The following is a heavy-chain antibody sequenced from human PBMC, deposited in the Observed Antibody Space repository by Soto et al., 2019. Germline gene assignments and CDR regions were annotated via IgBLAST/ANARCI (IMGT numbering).Heavy chain of an antibody. J-gene: IGHJ4*02. V-gene: IGHV4-59*08. CDR3: ERHRPGSGGSCYDY. D-gene: IGHD2-15*01. CDR2: IYYSGST. CDR1: GGSISSYY. Sequence: QVQLQESGPGLVKPSETLSLTCTVSGGSISSYYWSWIRQPPGKGLEWIGYIYYSGSTNYNPSLKSRVTISVDTSKNQFALKLSSVTAADTAVYYCERHRPGSGGSCYDYWGQGTLVTVSS.